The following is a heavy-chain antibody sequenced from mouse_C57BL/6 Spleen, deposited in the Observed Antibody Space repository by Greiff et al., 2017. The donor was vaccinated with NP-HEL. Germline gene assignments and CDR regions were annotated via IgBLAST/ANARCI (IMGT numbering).Heavy chain of an antibody. CDR3: ARAYYSKYYFDY. CDR1: GYAFTNYL. D-gene: IGHD2-5*01. Sequence: VQLQQSGAELVRPGTSVKVSCKASGYAFTNYLIEWVKQRPGQGLEWIGVINPGSGGTNYNEKFKGKATLTADKSSSTAYMQLSSLTSEDSAVYFCARAYYSKYYFDYWGQGTTLTVSS. J-gene: IGHJ2*01. V-gene: IGHV1-54*01. CDR2: INPGSGGT.